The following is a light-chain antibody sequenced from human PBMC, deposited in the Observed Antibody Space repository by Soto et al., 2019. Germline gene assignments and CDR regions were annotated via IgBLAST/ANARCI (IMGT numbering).Light chain of an antibody. V-gene: IGKV1-33*01. J-gene: IGKJ4*01. CDR1: QDISKY. CDR3: QQYDQLPIT. Sequence: DIQMTQSASSLPASVGDTVTISCQASQDISKYLNWFQQKPGKAPKLLIYDVFNEEKGVPSRFSGRGSGTDFTLISSNLQPEDFATNYCQQYDQLPITFGGGTKVDI. CDR2: DVF.